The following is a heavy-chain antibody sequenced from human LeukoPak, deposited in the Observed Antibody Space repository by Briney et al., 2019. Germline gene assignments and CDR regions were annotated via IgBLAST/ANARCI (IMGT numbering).Heavy chain of an antibody. CDR3: ANPGEYCSSTSCYSEGGY. D-gene: IGHD2-2*01. Sequence: PGGSLRLSCAASGFTFSSYAMSWVRQAPGKGLERISAISGSGGSTYYADSVKGRFTISRDNSKNTLYLQMNSLRAEDTAVYYCANPGEYCSSTSCYSEGGYWGQGTLVTVSS. CDR2: ISGSGGST. J-gene: IGHJ4*02. V-gene: IGHV3-23*01. CDR1: GFTFSSYA.